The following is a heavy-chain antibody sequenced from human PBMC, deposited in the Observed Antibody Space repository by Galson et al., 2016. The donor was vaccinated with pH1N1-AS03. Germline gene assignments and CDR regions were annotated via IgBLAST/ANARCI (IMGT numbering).Heavy chain of an antibody. CDR1: GFSFSSFG. CDR3: ARGRGYGQYYFDY. D-gene: IGHD3-10*01. V-gene: IGHV3-33*01. CDR2: IWYDGSNK. J-gene: IGHJ4*02. Sequence: SLRLSCAAPGFSFSSFGMHWVRQAPGKGLEWVAVIWYDGSNKYYADSVKGRFTIPRDNTKNTLYLQMNSRRVEDTAVYFCARGRGYGQYYFDYWGQGTLVTVSS.